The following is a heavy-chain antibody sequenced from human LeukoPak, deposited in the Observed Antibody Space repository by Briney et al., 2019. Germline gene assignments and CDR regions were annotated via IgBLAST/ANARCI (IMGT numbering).Heavy chain of an antibody. D-gene: IGHD5-18*01. CDR1: GFTFSSYA. Sequence: GGSRRLSCAASGFTFSSYAMSWVRQAPGKGLEWVSTISASGGSTYHAYSVKGRFRISRDNSENTLYLQMNSLRAEDTAVYYCARDGRGAWIQLWFYFDYWGQGTLVTVSS. CDR2: ISASGGST. J-gene: IGHJ4*02. V-gene: IGHV3-23*01. CDR3: ARDGRGAWIQLWFYFDY.